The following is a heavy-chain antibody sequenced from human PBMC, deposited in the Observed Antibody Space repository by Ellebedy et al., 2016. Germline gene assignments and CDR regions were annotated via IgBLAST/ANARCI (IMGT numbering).Heavy chain of an antibody. Sequence: GESLKISCAASGFTFSSYAMSWVRQAPGKGLQWVSSLSGSGGSRYYADSVTGRFTISRDNSKNTLYLQMNSLRAEDTAMYYCAKDGDYCIGGSCYSGWGQGTLVTVSS. CDR1: GFTFSSYA. D-gene: IGHD2-15*01. CDR3: AKDGDYCIGGSCYSG. V-gene: IGHV3-23*01. CDR2: LSGSGGSR. J-gene: IGHJ1*01.